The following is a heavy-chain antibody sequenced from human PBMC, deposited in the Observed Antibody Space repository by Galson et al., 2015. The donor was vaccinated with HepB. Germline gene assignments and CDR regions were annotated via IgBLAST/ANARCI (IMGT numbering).Heavy chain of an antibody. J-gene: IGHJ4*02. CDR2: ISSSSSYI. CDR1: GFTFSSYS. D-gene: IGHD2-21*02. V-gene: IGHV3-21*01. Sequence: SLRLSCAASGFTFSSYSMNWVRQAPGKGLEWVSSISSSSSYIYYADSVKGRFTISRDNAKNSLYLQMNSLRAEDTAVYYCARGRDVVVTAILDYWGQGTLVTVSS. CDR3: ARGRDVVVTAILDY.